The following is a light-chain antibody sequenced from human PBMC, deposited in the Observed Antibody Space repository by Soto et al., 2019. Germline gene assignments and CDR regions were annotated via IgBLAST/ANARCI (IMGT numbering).Light chain of an antibody. CDR3: QQHNSSPFT. Sequence: DIQMTQSPSTLSASVGDRVTITCRASQSISTWLAWYQLKPGKAPKLLIYKASSLESGVPSRFSGSGSGTEFTLTISSLQPDDFATYCCQQHNSSPFTFGPGTKVELK. V-gene: IGKV1-5*03. CDR1: QSISTW. CDR2: KAS. J-gene: IGKJ3*01.